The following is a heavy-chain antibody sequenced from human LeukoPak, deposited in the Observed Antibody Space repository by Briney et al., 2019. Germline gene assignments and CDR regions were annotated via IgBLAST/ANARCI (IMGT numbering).Heavy chain of an antibody. V-gene: IGHV3-23*01. CDR2: ISAGGGVT. CDR3: AKDQSYVASAFDY. CDR1: GFTFFESA. D-gene: IGHD6-13*01. Sequence: GGSLRLSCAASGFTFFESAMSWVRQAPGKGLEWVAGISAGGGVTYYTDSVKGRFTISRDNSKNTLYLQMNSLRAEDTAVYYCAKDQSYVASAFDYWGQGTLVTVSS. J-gene: IGHJ4*02.